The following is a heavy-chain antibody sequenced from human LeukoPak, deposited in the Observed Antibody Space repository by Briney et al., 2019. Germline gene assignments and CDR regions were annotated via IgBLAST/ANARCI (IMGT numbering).Heavy chain of an antibody. CDR1: DDSFSSHY. Sequence: SETLSLTCAVSDDSFSSHYWTWIRQPPGKGLEWIGYISYIGSTNYNPSLKSRVTISIDTSKNQFSLKLTSVTAADTAVYYCARDLVTVTKGFDIWGQGTKVSVSS. D-gene: IGHD4-17*01. CDR2: ISYIGST. CDR3: ARDLVTVTKGFDI. V-gene: IGHV4-59*11. J-gene: IGHJ3*02.